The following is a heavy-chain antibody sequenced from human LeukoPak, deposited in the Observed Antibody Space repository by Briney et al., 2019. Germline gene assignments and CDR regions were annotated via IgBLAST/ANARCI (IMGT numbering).Heavy chain of an antibody. D-gene: IGHD6-13*01. CDR2: MNPNSGNT. J-gene: IGHJ6*02. CDR1: GYTFTSYD. V-gene: IGHV1-8*01. CDR3: ARGGRGIAAVYYYYGMDV. Sequence: ASVKVSCKASGYTFTSYDINWVRQATGQGLEWVGWMNPNSGNTGYAQKFQGRVTMTRNTSISTAYMELSSLRSEDTAVYYCARGGRGIAAVYYYYGMDVWGQGTTVTVSS.